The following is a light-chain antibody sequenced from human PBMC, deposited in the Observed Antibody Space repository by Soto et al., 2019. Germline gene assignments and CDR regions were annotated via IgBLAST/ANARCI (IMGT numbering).Light chain of an antibody. V-gene: IGLV3-21*02. CDR1: NIGSKS. CDR2: DES. J-gene: IGLJ2*01. CDR3: QVWDRSSDFVV. Sequence: SYELTQPPSVSVAPGQTARITCGGNNIGSKSVHWYQQKPGQAPVLVVYDESDRPSGIPERFSGSNSGNTATLTISRVEAGDEADYYCQVWDRSSDFVVFGGGTKLTVL.